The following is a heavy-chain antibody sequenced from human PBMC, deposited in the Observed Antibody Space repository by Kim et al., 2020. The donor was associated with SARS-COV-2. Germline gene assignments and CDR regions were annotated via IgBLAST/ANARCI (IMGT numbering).Heavy chain of an antibody. CDR1: GFIVSSYY. CDR2: ICRSGNT. D-gene: IGHD6-13*01. Sequence: GGSLRLSCVASGFIVSSYYMSWVRQAPGKGLEWVSVICRSGNTFYGDSVKGRFTISRDNSKNTLYFQMKSLMTEDTAVYYCSTGGMAAAVEYYFNYWGQG. J-gene: IGHJ4*02. CDR3: STGGMAAAVEYYFNY. V-gene: IGHV3-53*01.